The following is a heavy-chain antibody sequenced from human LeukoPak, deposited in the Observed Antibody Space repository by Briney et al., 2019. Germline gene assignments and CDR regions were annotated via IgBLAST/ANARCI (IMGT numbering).Heavy chain of an antibody. Sequence: GGSLRLSCAVSGLTFSTDVMNWVRQAPGKGPEWVSSISGGGTSTYYADLVKGRFTISRDNSKTTLYLQMNSLRAEDTAVYYCAGSGYYLYYFNNWGQGTLVTVSS. CDR2: ISGGGTST. CDR1: GLTFSTDV. D-gene: IGHD3-3*01. CDR3: AGSGYYLYYFNN. J-gene: IGHJ4*02. V-gene: IGHV3-23*01.